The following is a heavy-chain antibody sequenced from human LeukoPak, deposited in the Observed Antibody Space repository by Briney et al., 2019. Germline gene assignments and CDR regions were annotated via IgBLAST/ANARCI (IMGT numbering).Heavy chain of an antibody. CDR2: IYTSGST. CDR1: GGSISSGSYY. CDR3: ARLTIFGVGIDY. Sequence: SETLSLTCTVSGGSISSGSYYWSWIRQPAGKGLEWIGRIYTSGSTNYNPSLKSRVTISVDTSKNQFSLKLSSVTAADTAVYYCARLTIFGVGIDYWGQGTLVAVSS. J-gene: IGHJ4*02. D-gene: IGHD3-3*01. V-gene: IGHV4-61*02.